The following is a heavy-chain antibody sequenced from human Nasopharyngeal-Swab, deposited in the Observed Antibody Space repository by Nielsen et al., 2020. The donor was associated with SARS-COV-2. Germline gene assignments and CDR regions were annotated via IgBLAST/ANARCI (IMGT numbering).Heavy chain of an antibody. Sequence: SVNVSCKASGGTFSSYAISWVRQAAGQGREWVGGIIPILGIANYVQKFKGRVTITADKSTRKAYMELSSLRSEDTAVYYCASDPARLGYSGYDWLLDMYYYGMDVWGQGTTVTVSS. CDR3: ASDPARLGYSGYDWLLDMYYYGMDV. J-gene: IGHJ6*02. CDR1: GGTFSSYA. CDR2: IIPILGIA. D-gene: IGHD5-12*01. V-gene: IGHV1-69*10.